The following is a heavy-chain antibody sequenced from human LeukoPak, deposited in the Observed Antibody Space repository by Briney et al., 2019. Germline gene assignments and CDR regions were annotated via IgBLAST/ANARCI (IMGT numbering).Heavy chain of an antibody. D-gene: IGHD1-26*01. CDR3: ARERGNSGSYPGWYFDL. Sequence: SETLSLTRAVSGGSISSSNWWSWVRQPPGKGLEWIGEIYHSGSTNYNPSLKSRVTISVDKSKNQFSLKLSSVTAADTAVYYCARERGNSGSYPGWYFDLWGRGTLVTVSS. CDR2: IYHSGST. V-gene: IGHV4-4*02. CDR1: GGSISSSNW. J-gene: IGHJ2*01.